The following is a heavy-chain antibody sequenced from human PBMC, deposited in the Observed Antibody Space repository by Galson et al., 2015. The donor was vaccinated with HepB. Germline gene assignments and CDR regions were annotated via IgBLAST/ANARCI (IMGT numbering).Heavy chain of an antibody. Sequence: ETLSLTCTVSGGSISSYYWSWIRQPPGKGLEWIGYIYYSGSTNYNPSLKSRVTISVDTSKNQFSLKLSSVTAADTAVYYCARTSNLAASDAFDIWGQGTMVTVSS. D-gene: IGHD2-8*01. CDR2: IYYSGST. V-gene: IGHV4-59*01. CDR1: GGSISSYY. J-gene: IGHJ3*02. CDR3: ARTSNLAASDAFDI.